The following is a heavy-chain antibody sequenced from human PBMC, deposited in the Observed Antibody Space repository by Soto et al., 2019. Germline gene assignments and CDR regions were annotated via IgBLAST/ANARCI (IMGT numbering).Heavy chain of an antibody. CDR2: ISAYNGDT. J-gene: IGHJ6*02. Sequence: ASVKVSCKASGYTFRSYGISWVRQAPGQGLEWVGWISAYNGDTHYAPKFQDRITLTTETSADTAYMELRSLRLDDTAVYYCARNVDTAMQYGMDVWGQGTTVTVSS. V-gene: IGHV1-18*04. D-gene: IGHD5-18*01. CDR3: ARNVDTAMQYGMDV. CDR1: GYTFRSYG.